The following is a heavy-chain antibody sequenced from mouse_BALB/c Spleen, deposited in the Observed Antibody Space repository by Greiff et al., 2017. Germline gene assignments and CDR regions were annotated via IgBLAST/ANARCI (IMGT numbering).Heavy chain of an antibody. CDR1: GYTFTSYW. V-gene: IGHV1S81*02. J-gene: IGHJ2*01. CDR3: TRGGYYGSRGDY. D-gene: IGHD1-1*01. Sequence: QVQLQQPGAELVKPGASVKLSCKASGYTFTSYWMHWVKQRPGQGLEWIGEINPSNGRTNYNEKFKSKATLTVDKSSSTAYMQLSSLTSEDSAVYYCTRGGYYGSRGDYWGQGTTLTVSS. CDR2: INPSNGRT.